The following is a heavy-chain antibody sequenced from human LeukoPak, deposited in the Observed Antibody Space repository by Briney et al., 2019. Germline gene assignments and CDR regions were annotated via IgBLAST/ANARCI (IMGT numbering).Heavy chain of an antibody. CDR3: ARGRPPADY. CDR1: GFTFDDYG. J-gene: IGHJ4*02. Sequence: GGSLTLSCAASGFTFDDYGMSWVRQVPGKGLEWVSGINWNGDSTGYADSVKGRFTISRDNAKNSLYLQLNSLSAEDTALYYCARGRPPADYWGQGTLVTVSS. CDR2: INWNGDST. V-gene: IGHV3-20*04.